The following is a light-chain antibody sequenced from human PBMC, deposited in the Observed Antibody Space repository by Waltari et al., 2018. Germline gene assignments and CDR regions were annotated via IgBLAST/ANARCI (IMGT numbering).Light chain of an antibody. CDR3: TSYTSSSTLV. CDR1: SSDVGGYNY. Sequence: QSALPQPASVAGSPGQSITISCTGTSSDVGGYNYVSWHQQYPGKAPNLMIYDVSNRPSGVSKRFSGSKSGNTASLTISGLQAEDEADYYCTSYTSSSTLVFGGGTKLTVL. V-gene: IGLV2-14*03. CDR2: DVS. J-gene: IGLJ2*01.